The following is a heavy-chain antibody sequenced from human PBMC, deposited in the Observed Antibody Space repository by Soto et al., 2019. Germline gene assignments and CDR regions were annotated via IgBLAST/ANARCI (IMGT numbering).Heavy chain of an antibody. V-gene: IGHV4-31*03. CDR1: GGSISSGGYY. CDR2: IYYSGST. CDR3: AVGSRGYSGYGSLPNWFDP. J-gene: IGHJ5*02. D-gene: IGHD5-12*01. Sequence: QVQLQESGPGLVKPSQTLSLTCTVSGGSISSGGYYCSWIRQHPGKALEWIGYIYYSGSTYYNPSLKSRVTISVETSKNQFSLKLSSVTAADTAVYYCAVGSRGYSGYGSLPNWFDPWGQGTLVTVSS.